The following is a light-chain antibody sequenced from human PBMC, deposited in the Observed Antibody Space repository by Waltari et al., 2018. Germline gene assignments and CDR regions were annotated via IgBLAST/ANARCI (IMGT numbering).Light chain of an antibody. Sequence: DIQMTQSPSSLSASVGDRVTITCRASQGINNALAWYRQQPGKAPTLLLYTASSFETGVPSRFSGSGSGTDYTLTVSSLQPEDFATYYCQQYYSSPLTFGGGTKVEIK. CDR1: QGINNA. J-gene: IGKJ4*01. CDR2: TAS. CDR3: QQYYSSPLT. V-gene: IGKV1-NL1*01.